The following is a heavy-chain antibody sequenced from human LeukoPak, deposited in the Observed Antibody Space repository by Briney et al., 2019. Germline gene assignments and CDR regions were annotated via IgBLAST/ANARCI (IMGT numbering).Heavy chain of an antibody. CDR2: IYTSGST. D-gene: IGHD2-2*01. V-gene: IGHV4-4*07. J-gene: IGHJ4*02. CDR1: GGSISSYY. CDR3: ARAEVVVFQEYCSSSSCYFDY. Sequence: SETLSLTCTVSGGSISSYYWSWIRQVAGKGLEWIGRIYTSGSTNYNPSLKSRVTMSVDTSKNQFSLKLTSVTAADTAVYYCARAEVVVFQEYCSSSSCYFDYWGQGTLVTVSS.